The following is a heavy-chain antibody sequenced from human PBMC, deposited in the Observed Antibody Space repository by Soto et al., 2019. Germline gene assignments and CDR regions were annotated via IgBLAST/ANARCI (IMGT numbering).Heavy chain of an antibody. CDR1: GGSISSYY. CDR2: MYYSGGT. CDR3: ASLLAVAGEVGYFSY. V-gene: IGHV4-59*01. Sequence: QVQLQESGPGLVKPSETLSLTCTVSGGSISSYYWSWIRQPPGKGLEWLGYMYYSGGTNYNPSVKSRTTISADTSRNQFSLKLTSVTAADTAVYYCASLLAVAGEVGYFSYWGQGTLVTVSS. J-gene: IGHJ4*02. D-gene: IGHD6-19*01.